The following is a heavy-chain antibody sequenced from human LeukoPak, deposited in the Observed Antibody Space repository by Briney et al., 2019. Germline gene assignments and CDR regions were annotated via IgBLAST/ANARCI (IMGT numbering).Heavy chain of an antibody. CDR3: ARDKIVGPTTLDY. CDR2: ITSDGNST. Sequence: PGGSLRLSCAASGFTFSAYWMHWVRQAPGKGLVWVSRITSDGNSTNYADSVKGRFTISRDNAKNSLHLQMNSLRADDTAIYYCARDKIVGPTTLDYWGQGTLVTVSS. CDR1: GFTFSAYW. V-gene: IGHV3-74*01. J-gene: IGHJ4*02. D-gene: IGHD1-26*01.